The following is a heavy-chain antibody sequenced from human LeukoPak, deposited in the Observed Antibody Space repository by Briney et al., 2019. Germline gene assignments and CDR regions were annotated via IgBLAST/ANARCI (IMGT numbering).Heavy chain of an antibody. Sequence: GGSLRLSCAESGFSITDHYMDCGRQAPGKGLEWVGRTRNKPNGYTTDYGTSVKGRFIVSRDDSENSLYLQMNGLKTEDTAVYYCVRVRHRDYFVYWGGGTLVTVSS. CDR1: GFSITDHY. V-gene: IGHV3-72*01. J-gene: IGHJ4*02. CDR3: VRVRHRDYFVY. CDR2: TRNKPNGYTT.